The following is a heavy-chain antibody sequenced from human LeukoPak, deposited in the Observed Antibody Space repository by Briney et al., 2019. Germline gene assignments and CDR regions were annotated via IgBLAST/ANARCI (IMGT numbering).Heavy chain of an antibody. Sequence: EASVKVSCKASGYTFTSYYMHWVRQAPGQGLEWMGWINPNSGGTNYAQKFQGRVTMTRDTSISTAYMELSRLRSDDTAVYYCAINSQMGYGYRHYYYYYMDVWGKGTTVTVSS. D-gene: IGHD5-18*01. J-gene: IGHJ6*03. CDR3: AINSQMGYGYRHYYYYYMDV. CDR2: INPNSGGT. V-gene: IGHV1-2*02. CDR1: GYTFTSYY.